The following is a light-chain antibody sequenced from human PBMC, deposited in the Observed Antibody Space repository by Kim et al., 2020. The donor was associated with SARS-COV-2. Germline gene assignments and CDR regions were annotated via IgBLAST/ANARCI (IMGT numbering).Light chain of an antibody. J-gene: IGLJ3*02. Sequence: QPVLTQSSSASASLGSSVKLTCTLSSGHSNNIIAWHQQHPGKAPRFLMKLEGSGGYNKGSGIPDRFSGSSAGADRYLTISNLQSVDEADYYCEAWDSNTRVFGGGTKLTVL. CDR2: LEGSGGY. V-gene: IGLV4-60*03. CDR3: EAWDSNTRV. CDR1: SGHSNNI.